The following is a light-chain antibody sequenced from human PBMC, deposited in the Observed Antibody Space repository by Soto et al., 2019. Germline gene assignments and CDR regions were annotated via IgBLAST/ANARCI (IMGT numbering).Light chain of an antibody. V-gene: IGKV3-15*01. J-gene: IGKJ1*01. CDR1: QNIYYK. Sequence: ILMTQSPSTLTVSPGESATLSCRASQNIYYKVAWYQHRPGQATRLLLYRASTRATGVPARLSGSGSGTEFTRIISGLQPDDYATYHCQQYTNTNNPWMFGQGTKVDIK. CDR2: RAS. CDR3: QQYTNTNNPWM.